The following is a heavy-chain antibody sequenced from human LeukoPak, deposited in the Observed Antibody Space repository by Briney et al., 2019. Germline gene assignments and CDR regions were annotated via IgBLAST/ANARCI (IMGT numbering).Heavy chain of an antibody. CDR1: GFTFSSYW. J-gene: IGHJ4*02. Sequence: PGGSLRLSCAASGFTFSSYWMSWVRQAPGKGLEWVANIKQDGSEKYYVDSVKGRFTISRDNAKNSLYLQMNSLRAEDTAVYYCAKDQMVRGVKGYDYWGQGTLVTVSS. V-gene: IGHV3-7*03. D-gene: IGHD3-10*01. CDR2: IKQDGSEK. CDR3: AKDQMVRGVKGYDY.